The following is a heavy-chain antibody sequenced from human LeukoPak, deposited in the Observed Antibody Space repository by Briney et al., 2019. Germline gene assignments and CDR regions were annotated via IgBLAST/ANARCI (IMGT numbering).Heavy chain of an antibody. CDR3: ARVGDTSGYFYYFDY. V-gene: IGHV4-4*07. CDR2: IYTSGST. CDR1: GGSISSYY. D-gene: IGHD3-22*01. Sequence: SGTLSLTCTVSGGSISSYYWSRIRQPAGKGLEWIGRIYTSGSTNYNPSLKRRVSMSIDTSKNQFSLRLSSVTAADTALYYCARVGDTSGYFYYFDYWGQGTLVTVSS. J-gene: IGHJ4*02.